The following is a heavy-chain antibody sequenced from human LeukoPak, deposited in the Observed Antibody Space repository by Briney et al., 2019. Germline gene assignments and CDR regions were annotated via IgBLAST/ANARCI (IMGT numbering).Heavy chain of an antibody. CDR1: GFTFSSYS. Sequence: GGSLRLSCAAPGFTFSSYSMNWVRQAPGKGLEWVSFISSSSRTIYYADSVKGRFTISRDTAKNSLYMQMNSLRAEDTAVYYCARGAYTSGCSGGYWGQESLVAAAS. CDR3: ARGAYTSGCSGGY. V-gene: IGHV3-48*01. J-gene: IGHJ4*02. CDR2: ISSSSRTI. D-gene: IGHD6-19*01.